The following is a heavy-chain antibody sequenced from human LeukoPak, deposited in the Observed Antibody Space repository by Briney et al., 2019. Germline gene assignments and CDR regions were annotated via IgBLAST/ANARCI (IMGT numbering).Heavy chain of an antibody. D-gene: IGHD6-19*01. V-gene: IGHV4-30-4*02. CDR2: IYYSGST. Sequence: TPSETLSLTCTVSGGSISSGDYYWSWIRQPPGKGLEWIGYIYYSGSTYYNPSLKSRVTISVDTSKDQFSLKLSSVTAADTAMYYCARDGRIAVAGFYYYYGMDVWGQGTTATVSS. CDR3: ARDGRIAVAGFYYYYGMDV. CDR1: GGSISSGDYY. J-gene: IGHJ6*02.